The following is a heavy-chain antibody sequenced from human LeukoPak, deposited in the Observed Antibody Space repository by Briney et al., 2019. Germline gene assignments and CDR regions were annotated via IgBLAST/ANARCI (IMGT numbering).Heavy chain of an antibody. J-gene: IGHJ4*02. CDR2: ISGGGTET. V-gene: IGHV3-23*01. D-gene: IGHD4-17*01. Sequence: GGSLRLSCAASGFRFSGHAMSWVRQAPGKGLEWVSAISGGGTETYDADFVKGRFTISRDNSKNTLYLQMNSLRAEDTALYYCARLRNLVTTNLGIDYWGQGTLLTVSS. CDR3: ARLRNLVTTNLGIDY. CDR1: GFRFSGHA.